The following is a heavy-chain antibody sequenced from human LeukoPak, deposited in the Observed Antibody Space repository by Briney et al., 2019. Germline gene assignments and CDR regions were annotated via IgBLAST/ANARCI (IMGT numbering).Heavy chain of an antibody. J-gene: IGHJ3*02. CDR3: ARTRDYYSPAFDI. Sequence: SETLSLTCTVSGGSISSSNYFWGWIRQPPGKGLEWIGIIYYVGNTYYNPSLKSRVTISDDTSKNQFSLKLSSVTAADTAVYYCARTRDYYSPAFDIWGQGTVVTVSS. CDR2: IYYVGNT. V-gene: IGHV4-39*07. D-gene: IGHD3-3*01. CDR1: GGSISSSNYF.